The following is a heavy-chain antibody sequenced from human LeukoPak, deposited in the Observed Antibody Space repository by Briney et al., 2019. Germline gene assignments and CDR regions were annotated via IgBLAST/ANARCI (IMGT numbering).Heavy chain of an antibody. D-gene: IGHD3-22*01. Sequence: GASVKVSCKASGYTFTSYGISWVRQAPGQGLEWMGWISAYNGNTNYAQKLQGRVTMTTDTSTSTAYMELRSLRSDDTAVYYCARDLLLYYYDSSGSQFDYWGHGTLVTVSS. CDR3: ARDLLLYYYDSSGSQFDY. V-gene: IGHV1-18*01. CDR2: ISAYNGNT. CDR1: GYTFTSYG. J-gene: IGHJ4*01.